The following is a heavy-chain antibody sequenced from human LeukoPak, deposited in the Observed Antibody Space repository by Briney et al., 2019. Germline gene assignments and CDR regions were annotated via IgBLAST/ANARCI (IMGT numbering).Heavy chain of an antibody. CDR2: MNPNSGNT. CDR1: GGTFTSYD. Sequence: GASVKVSCKASGGTFTSYDINWVRQATGQGLEWMGWMNPNSGNTGYAQKFQGRVTITRNTSISTAYMELSSLRSEDTAVYYCAGSGSYYNTFDYWGQGTLVTVSS. CDR3: AGSGSYYNTFDY. V-gene: IGHV1-8*03. D-gene: IGHD1-26*01. J-gene: IGHJ4*02.